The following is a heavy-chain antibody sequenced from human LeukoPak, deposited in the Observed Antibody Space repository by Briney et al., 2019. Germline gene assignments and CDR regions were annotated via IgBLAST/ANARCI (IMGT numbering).Heavy chain of an antibody. J-gene: IGHJ4*02. CDR3: ARGIQLWFSFDY. Sequence: GGSLRLSCAASGFTVSSNYMSWVRQAPGKGLEWVSVIYSGGSTYYADSVKGRFTISRDNSKNTLYLQMNSLRAEDTAVYYCARGIQLWFSFDYWGQGTLVTVSS. CDR1: GFTVSSNY. CDR2: IYSGGST. V-gene: IGHV3-53*01. D-gene: IGHD5-18*01.